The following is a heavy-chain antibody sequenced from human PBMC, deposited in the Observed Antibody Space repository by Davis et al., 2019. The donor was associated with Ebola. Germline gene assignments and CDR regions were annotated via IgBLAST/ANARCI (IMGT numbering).Heavy chain of an antibody. CDR3: AKDRYYYDSSGYYYTD. Sequence: PGGSLRLSCAASGFTFSSYAMSWVRQAPGKGLEWVSAISGSGGSTYYADSVKGRFTISRDNSKNTLYLQMNSLRAEDTAVYYCAKDRYYYDSSGYYYTDWGQGTLVTVSS. CDR2: ISGSGGST. V-gene: IGHV3-23*01. CDR1: GFTFSSYA. J-gene: IGHJ4*02. D-gene: IGHD3-22*01.